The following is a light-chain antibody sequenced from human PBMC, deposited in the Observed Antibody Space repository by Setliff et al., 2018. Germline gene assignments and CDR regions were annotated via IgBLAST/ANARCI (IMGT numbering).Light chain of an antibody. CDR1: SSNIGSNT. V-gene: IGLV1-44*01. J-gene: IGLJ1*01. Sequence: QAVVTQPPSASGTPGQRVTISCSGSSSNIGSNTVNWYQQFPGTAPKLLIYRNNQRPSGVPDRFSGSKSATSAPLAISGLQAEDEADYYRAAWDDSLNGRYVFGTGTKGTVL. CDR3: AAWDDSLNGRYV. CDR2: RNN.